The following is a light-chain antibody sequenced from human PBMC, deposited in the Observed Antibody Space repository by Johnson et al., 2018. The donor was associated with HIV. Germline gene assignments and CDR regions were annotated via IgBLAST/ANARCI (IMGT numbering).Light chain of an antibody. V-gene: IGLV1-51*02. J-gene: IGLJ1*01. Sequence: QSVLTQPPSVSAASGQRVTISCSGSSSNIGSYTVNWYQQLPGTAPKLLIYRNNQRPSGVPDRFSGSKSGTSATLALTGLQTGDEADYYCGTWDNSLSAHFVFGSGTKITVL. CDR1: SSNIGSYT. CDR2: RNN. CDR3: GTWDNSLSAHFV.